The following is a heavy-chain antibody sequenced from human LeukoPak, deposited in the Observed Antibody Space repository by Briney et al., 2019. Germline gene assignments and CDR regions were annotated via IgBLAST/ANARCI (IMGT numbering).Heavy chain of an antibody. Sequence: GGSLRLSCAASGFTFSDYYMSWIRQAPGKGLEWVSYISSSGSTIYYADSVKGRFTISRVNAKNSLYLQMNSLRAEDTAVYYCAREGFLEWSYGMDVWGQGTTVTVSS. J-gene: IGHJ6*02. V-gene: IGHV3-11*01. CDR1: GFTFSDYY. CDR3: AREGFLEWSYGMDV. D-gene: IGHD3-3*01. CDR2: ISSSGSTI.